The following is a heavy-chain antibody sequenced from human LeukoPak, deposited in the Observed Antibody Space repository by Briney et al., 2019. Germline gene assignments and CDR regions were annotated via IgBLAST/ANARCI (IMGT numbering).Heavy chain of an antibody. CDR1: GGSISSSSYY. V-gene: IGHV4-39*01. Sequence: SETLSLTCTVSGGSISSSSYYWGWIRQPPGKGLEWIGSIYYSGSTYYNPSLKSRVTISVDTSKNQFSLKLSSVTAADTAVYYCSRHKITMVRGVPDYWAQGTLVTVSS. CDR2: IYYSGST. J-gene: IGHJ4*02. D-gene: IGHD3-10*01. CDR3: SRHKITMVRGVPDY.